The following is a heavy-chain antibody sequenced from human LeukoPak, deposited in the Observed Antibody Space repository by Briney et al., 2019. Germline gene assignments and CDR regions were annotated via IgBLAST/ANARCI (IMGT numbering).Heavy chain of an antibody. D-gene: IGHD1-26*01. V-gene: IGHV4-61*02. CDR3: AGQVGYFDY. CDR2: ISTSGNT. CDR1: GGSVSSGSYY. J-gene: IGHJ4*02. Sequence: SQTLSLTCTVSGGSVSSGSYYWSWIRQPAGKELEWIGRISTSGNTNYNPSLKSRVTISRDTSKNQFSLRLSSVTAADTAVYYCAGQVGYFDYWGQGTLVTVSS.